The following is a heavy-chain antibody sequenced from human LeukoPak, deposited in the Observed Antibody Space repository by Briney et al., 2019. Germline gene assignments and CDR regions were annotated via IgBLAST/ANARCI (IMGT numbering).Heavy chain of an antibody. CDR2: ISPSGAST. J-gene: IGHJ5*02. D-gene: IGHD1-26*01. CDR3: ARDNSVGDTAWWFDP. Sequence: ASVKVSCKASGYTFTSYYMHGVRQAPGQGLEWMGIISPSGASTTYAQNFQGRVTMTRDMSTSTDYMELSSLRSEDTAVYYCARDNSVGDTAWWFDPWGQGTLVTVSS. CDR1: GYTFTSYY. V-gene: IGHV1-46*01.